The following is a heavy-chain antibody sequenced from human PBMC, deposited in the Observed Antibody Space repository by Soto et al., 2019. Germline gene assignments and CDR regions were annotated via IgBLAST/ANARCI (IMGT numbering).Heavy chain of an antibody. J-gene: IGHJ6*01. CDR2: ISYDGSNK. D-gene: IGHD6-13*01. Sequence: GGYPRISCAASGFTCSSYAMHWVRQAPGKGLEWVAVISYDGSNKYYADSVKGRFTISRDNSKNTLYLQMNSLRAEDTAVYYCAREGGQQLTPFFNHHYVMAFRGQRSTVIGSS. CDR1: GFTCSSYA. V-gene: IGHV3-30-3*01. CDR3: AREGGQQLTPFFNHHYVMAF.